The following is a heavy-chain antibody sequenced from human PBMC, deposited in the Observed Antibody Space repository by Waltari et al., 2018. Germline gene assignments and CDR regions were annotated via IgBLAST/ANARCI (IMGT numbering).Heavy chain of an antibody. J-gene: IGHJ4*02. Sequence: EVQLVESGGGLVQPGGSLRLSCAASGFTFSDYYMDWVRQARGKGLEWVGRIRNKDKRYTTDYAASVAGRFSFSRDDSKNSVYLQMNSLKTDDTAVYYCVRDDGKDGYKYWGQGTLVTVSS. D-gene: IGHD5-12*01. CDR1: GFTFSDYY. V-gene: IGHV3-72*01. CDR3: VRDDGKDGYKY. CDR2: IRNKDKRYTT.